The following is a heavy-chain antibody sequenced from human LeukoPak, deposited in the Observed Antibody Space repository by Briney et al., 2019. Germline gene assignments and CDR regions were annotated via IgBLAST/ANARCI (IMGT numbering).Heavy chain of an antibody. D-gene: IGHD3-22*01. CDR2: ITRETDGGTI. CDR3: TTDRYYDNSELQFQH. Sequence: GGSLRLSCAAPGFTLNNAWMSWVRQAPGKGLEWLGRITRETDGGTIDYAAPVKGRFTISRDDSRNTLYLQMDSLKIEDTAVYYCTTDRYYDNSELQFQHWGQGTLVTVSS. J-gene: IGHJ1*01. CDR1: GFTLNNAW. V-gene: IGHV3-15*01.